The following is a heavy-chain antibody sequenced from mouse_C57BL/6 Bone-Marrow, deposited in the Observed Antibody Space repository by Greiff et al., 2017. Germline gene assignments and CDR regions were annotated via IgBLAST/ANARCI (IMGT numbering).Heavy chain of an antibody. CDR3: AKPNYYGSSYNY. J-gene: IGHJ2*01. CDR2: INPSSGYT. V-gene: IGHV1-4*01. CDR1: GYTFTSYT. D-gene: IGHD1-1*01. Sequence: VKLVESGAELARPGASVKMSCKASGYTFTSYTMHWVKQRPGQGLEWIGYINPSSGYTKYNQKFKDKATLTADKSSSTAYMQLSSLTSEDSAVYYCAKPNYYGSSYNYWGQGTTLTVSS.